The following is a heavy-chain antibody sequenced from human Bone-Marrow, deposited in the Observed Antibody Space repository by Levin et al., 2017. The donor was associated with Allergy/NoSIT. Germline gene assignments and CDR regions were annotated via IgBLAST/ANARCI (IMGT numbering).Heavy chain of an antibody. Sequence: GGSLRLSCAASGFTFSSYAMSWVRQAPGKGLEWVSVISGSGVDTYYADSVKGRFTISRDNSKNTLYLQMNSLRAEDTAVYYCAKDLYGDYYMDVWGKGTTVTVSS. V-gene: IGHV3-23*01. D-gene: IGHD4/OR15-4a*01. CDR2: ISGSGVDT. CDR3: AKDLYGDYYMDV. CDR1: GFTFSSYA. J-gene: IGHJ6*03.